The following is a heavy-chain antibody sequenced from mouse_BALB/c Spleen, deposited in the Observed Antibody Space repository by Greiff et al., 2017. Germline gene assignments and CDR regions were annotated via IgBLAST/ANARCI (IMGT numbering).Heavy chain of an antibody. CDR3: ASPIYYDYDVFAY. CDR1: GFSLTSYG. V-gene: IGHV2-2*02. CDR2: IWSGGST. J-gene: IGHJ3*01. Sequence: QVHVKQSGPGLVQPSQSLSITCTVSGFSLTSYGVHWVRQSPGKGLEWLGVIWSGGSTDYNAAFISRLSISKDNSKSQVFFKMNSLQANDTAIYYCASPIYYDYDVFAYWGQGTLVTVSA. D-gene: IGHD2-4*01.